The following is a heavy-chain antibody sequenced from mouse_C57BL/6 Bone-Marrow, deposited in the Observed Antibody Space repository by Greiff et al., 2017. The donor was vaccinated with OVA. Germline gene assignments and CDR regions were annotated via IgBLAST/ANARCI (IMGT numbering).Heavy chain of an antibody. Sequence: QVQLQQPGAELVRPGPSVKLSCKASGYTFTSYWMHWVKQRPGQGLEWIGVIDPSDSYTNYNQKFKGKATLTVDTSSSTAYMQLSSLTSEDSAVYYCAKYYYGSSYWYFDVWGTGTTVTVSS. J-gene: IGHJ1*03. CDR1: GYTFTSYW. D-gene: IGHD1-1*01. V-gene: IGHV1-59*01. CDR3: AKYYYGSSYWYFDV. CDR2: IDPSDSYT.